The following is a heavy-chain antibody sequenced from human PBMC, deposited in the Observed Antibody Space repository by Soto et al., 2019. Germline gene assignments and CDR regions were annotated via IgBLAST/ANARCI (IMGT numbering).Heavy chain of an antibody. CDR1: GFTFSSYW. V-gene: IGHV3-74*01. D-gene: IGHD6-13*01. J-gene: IGHJ4*02. Sequence: HPGGSLRLSCAASGFTFSSYWMHWVRQAPGKGLVWVSRINTDGSSTNYADSVKGRFTSSRDNAKNTLYLQLNSLRAEDTAMYYCARVPPSSRWYLDYWGQGTLVTVSS. CDR2: INTDGSST. CDR3: ARVPPSSRWYLDY.